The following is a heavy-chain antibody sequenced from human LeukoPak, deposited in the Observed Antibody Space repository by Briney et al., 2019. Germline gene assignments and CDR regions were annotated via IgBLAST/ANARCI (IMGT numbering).Heavy chain of an antibody. CDR2: ISGSGGST. J-gene: IGHJ5*02. CDR3: AKDSLTAVAGSGYNWFDP. V-gene: IGHV3-23*01. Sequence: GGSLRLSCAASGFTFSSYAMSWVRQAPGKGLEWVSAISGSGGSTYYADSVKGRFTISRDNSKNTLYLQMNSLRAEDTAVYYCAKDSLTAVAGSGYNWFDPWGQGTLVTVSS. CDR1: GFTFSSYA. D-gene: IGHD6-19*01.